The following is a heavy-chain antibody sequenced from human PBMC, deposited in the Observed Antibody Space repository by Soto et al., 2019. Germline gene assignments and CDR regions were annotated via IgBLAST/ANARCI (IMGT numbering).Heavy chain of an antibody. CDR1: GGTFSSYA. Sequence: SVKVSCKASGGTFSSYAISWVRQAPGQGLEWMGGITPIFGTANYAQKFQGRVTITADESTSTAYMELSSLRSEDTAVYYCARDLSVGATTFDYWGQGTLVTVSS. D-gene: IGHD1-26*01. V-gene: IGHV1-69*13. CDR3: ARDLSVGATTFDY. J-gene: IGHJ4*02. CDR2: ITPIFGTA.